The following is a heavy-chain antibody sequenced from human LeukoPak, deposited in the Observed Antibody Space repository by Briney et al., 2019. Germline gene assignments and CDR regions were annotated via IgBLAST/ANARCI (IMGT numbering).Heavy chain of an antibody. V-gene: IGHV3-30*02. Sequence: WRSLRLSWAASGFTFTNNGMHWVRQAPGKGLEWVAFIRNDGSIKYYADSVKGRFTISRDNSKNTLYLQMISLRAEDTAVYYCAKVDSSSWGLFDYWGQGTLVTVSS. CDR1: GFTFTNNG. CDR2: IRNDGSIK. CDR3: AKVDSSSWGLFDY. D-gene: IGHD6-13*01. J-gene: IGHJ4*02.